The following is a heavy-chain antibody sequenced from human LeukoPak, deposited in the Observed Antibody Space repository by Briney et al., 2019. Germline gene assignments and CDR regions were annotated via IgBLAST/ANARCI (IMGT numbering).Heavy chain of an antibody. Sequence: GGSLRLSCAASGFTFNNYGVHWVRQAPGRGRGWVAVILFDGIYTYYADSVKGRFTISRDNSKNTLYLQMNSLRAEYTAVYYCARELYYGSVSPIDYWGQGTLVTVSS. J-gene: IGHJ4*02. V-gene: IGHV3-33*08. CDR2: ILFDGIYT. D-gene: IGHD3-10*01. CDR3: ARELYYGSVSPIDY. CDR1: GFTFNNYG.